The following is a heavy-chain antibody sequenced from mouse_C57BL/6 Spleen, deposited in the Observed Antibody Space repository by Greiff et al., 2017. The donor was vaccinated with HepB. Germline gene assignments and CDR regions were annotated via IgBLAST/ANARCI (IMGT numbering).Heavy chain of an antibody. CDR3: ARFDYGSFFDY. Sequence: VQLQESGPELVKPGASVKISCKASGYAFSSSWMNWVKQRPGKGLEWIGRIYPGDGDTNYNGKFKGKATLTADKSSSTAYMQLSSLTSEDSAVYFCARFDYGSFFDYWGQGTTLTVSS. J-gene: IGHJ2*01. CDR1: GYAFSSSW. CDR2: IYPGDGDT. D-gene: IGHD1-1*01. V-gene: IGHV1-82*01.